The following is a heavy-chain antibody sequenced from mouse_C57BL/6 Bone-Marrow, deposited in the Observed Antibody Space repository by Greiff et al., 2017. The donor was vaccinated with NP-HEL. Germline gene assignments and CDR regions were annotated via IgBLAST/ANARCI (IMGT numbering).Heavy chain of an antibody. V-gene: IGHV1-64*01. D-gene: IGHD1-1*01. CDR2: IHPNSGST. J-gene: IGHJ4*01. CDR1: GYTFTSYW. Sequence: VQLQQPGAELVKPGASVKLSCKASGYTFTSYWMHWVKQRPGQGLEWIGMIHPNSGSTNYNEKFKSKATLTVDKSSSTAYMQLSSLTSEDSAVYYWARNYGSSYALYAMDYWGQGTSVTVSS. CDR3: ARNYGSSYALYAMDY.